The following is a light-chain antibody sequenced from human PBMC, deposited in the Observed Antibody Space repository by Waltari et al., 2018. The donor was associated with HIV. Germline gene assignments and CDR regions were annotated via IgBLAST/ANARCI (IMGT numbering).Light chain of an antibody. Sequence: QSALTQPASVSGSPGQSITISCTGTSSDVGGYDYVSWYQQHPGKAPKLLFYDVRNRPSGGSNRCSDAKSGNTTALTISGPQADDEAAYYCSSYTSSSTLGLFGGGTKLTVL. CDR1: SSDVGGYDY. CDR3: SSYTSSSTLGL. V-gene: IGLV2-14*03. CDR2: DVR. J-gene: IGLJ3*02.